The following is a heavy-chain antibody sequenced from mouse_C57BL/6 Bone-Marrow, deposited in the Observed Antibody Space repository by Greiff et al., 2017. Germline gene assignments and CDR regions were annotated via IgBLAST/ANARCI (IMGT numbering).Heavy chain of an antibody. CDR3: ARFASFAY. CDR2: IDPSDSYT. J-gene: IGHJ3*01. CDR1: GYTFTSYW. Sequence: VQLQQSGAELVKPGASVKLSCKASGYTFTSYWMQWVKQRPGQGLEWIGEIDPSDSYTNYNQKFKGKATLTVDTSSSTAYMQLSSLTSEDSAVYYCARFASFAYWGQGTLVTVSA. D-gene: IGHD6-1*01. V-gene: IGHV1-50*01.